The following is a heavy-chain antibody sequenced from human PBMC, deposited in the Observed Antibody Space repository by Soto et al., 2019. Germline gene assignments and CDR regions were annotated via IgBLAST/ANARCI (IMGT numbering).Heavy chain of an antibody. Sequence: QLQLQESGPGLVKPSETLSLTCTVSGGSISSSSYYWGWIRQPPGKGLEWIGSIYYSGSTYYKPSLKSRVTISVDTSKNQFSLKLSSVTAADTAVYYCARPRDYDYIWGSYRLDYFDYWGQGTLVTVSS. CDR2: IYYSGST. CDR3: ARPRDYDYIWGSYRLDYFDY. CDR1: GGSISSSSYY. D-gene: IGHD3-16*02. V-gene: IGHV4-39*01. J-gene: IGHJ4*02.